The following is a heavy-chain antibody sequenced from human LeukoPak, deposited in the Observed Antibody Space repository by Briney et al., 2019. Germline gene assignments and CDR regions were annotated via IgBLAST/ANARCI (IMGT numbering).Heavy chain of an antibody. D-gene: IGHD1-26*01. J-gene: IGHJ4*02. V-gene: IGHV4-39*01. Sequence: SQTLSLTCTVSGGSISSGDYYWSWIRQPPGKGLEWIGSIYYSGSTYYNPSLKSRVTISVDTSRNQFSLKLSSVTAADTAVYYCARPSSEWELLPFDYWGQGTLVTVSS. CDR2: IYYSGST. CDR1: GGSISSGDYY. CDR3: ARPSSEWELLPFDY.